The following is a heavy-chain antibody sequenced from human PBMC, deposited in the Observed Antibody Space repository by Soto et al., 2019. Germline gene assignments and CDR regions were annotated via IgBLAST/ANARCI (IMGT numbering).Heavy chain of an antibody. D-gene: IGHD6-6*01. J-gene: IGHJ4*02. CDR3: VKGGTYSSSSNFDY. CDR1: GFSFSDYA. Sequence: GGSLRLSCSASGFSFSDYATHWVRQAPGKGLEYVSGVSSNGGSTYYADSVKGRFTISRDNSKSTLYLQMSSLRPEDTAVYYCVKGGTYSSSSNFDYWGRGTLVTVSS. V-gene: IGHV3-64D*08. CDR2: VSSNGGST.